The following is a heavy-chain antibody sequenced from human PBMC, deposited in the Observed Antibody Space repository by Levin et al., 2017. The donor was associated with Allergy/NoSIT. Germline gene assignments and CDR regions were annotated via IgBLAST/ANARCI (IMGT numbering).Heavy chain of an antibody. CDR3: ARAEVGSEH. V-gene: IGHV4-61*02. Sequence: SCKVSCGSISSGRYYWSWIRQPAAKGLEWIGRIYSSGSANYNPSLKSRVTISVDTSKNQFSLKLSSVTAADTAVYYCARAEVGSEHWGQGTLVTVSS. D-gene: IGHD3-10*01. J-gene: IGHJ4*02. CDR1: CGSISSGRYY. CDR2: IYSSGSA.